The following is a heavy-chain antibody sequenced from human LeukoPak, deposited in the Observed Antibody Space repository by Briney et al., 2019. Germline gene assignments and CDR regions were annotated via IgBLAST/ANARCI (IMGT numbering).Heavy chain of an antibody. CDR1: GGSISSSSYY. CDR2: IYYSGST. V-gene: IGHV4-39*01. CDR3: ARKYYYDSSGYYVDAFDI. Sequence: AETLSLTCTVSGGSISSSSYYWGWIRQPPGKGLEWIGSIYYSGSTYYNPSLKSRVTISVDTSKNQFSLKLSSVTAADTAVYYCARKYYYDSSGYYVDAFDIWGQGTMVTVSS. J-gene: IGHJ3*02. D-gene: IGHD3-22*01.